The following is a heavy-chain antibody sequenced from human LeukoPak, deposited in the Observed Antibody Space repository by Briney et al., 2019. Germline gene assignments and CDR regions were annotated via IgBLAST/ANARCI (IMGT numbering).Heavy chain of an antibody. CDR2: IYSGGST. Sequence: GGSLRLSCAASGFTVSSNYMSWVRQAPGKGLEWVSVIYSGGSTYYADSVKGRFTISRDNSKNTLYLQMNSLRVEDTAVYYCARDVTAMVDYWGQGTLVTVSS. CDR3: ARDVTAMVDY. V-gene: IGHV3-53*05. CDR1: GFTVSSNY. D-gene: IGHD5-18*01. J-gene: IGHJ4*02.